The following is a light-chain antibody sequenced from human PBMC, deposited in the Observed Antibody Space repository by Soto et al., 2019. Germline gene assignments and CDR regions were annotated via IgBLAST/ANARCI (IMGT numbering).Light chain of an antibody. Sequence: QSVLTQPASVSGSPGQSITISCTGTSSDVGHYNYVSWYQQYPGKAPKLMIYDANTRPSGVSNRFSGSKSGNTASLTISGLQAEDEADYYCCSYTSSSTRIFGGG. CDR3: CSYTSSSTRI. V-gene: IGLV2-14*01. CDR2: DAN. J-gene: IGLJ2*01. CDR1: SSDVGHYNY.